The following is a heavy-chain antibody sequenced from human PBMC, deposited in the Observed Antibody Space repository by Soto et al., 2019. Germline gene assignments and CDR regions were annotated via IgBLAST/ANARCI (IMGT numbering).Heavy chain of an antibody. J-gene: IGHJ6*02. D-gene: IGHD3-3*01. CDR1: GGSVSSGSYY. Sequence: SETLSLTCTVSGGSVSSGSYYWSWIRQPPGKGLEWIGYIYYSGSTNYNPSLKSRVTISVDTSKNQFSLKLSSVTAADTAVYYCARALRFLEWSYRSYYYYGMDVWGQGTTVTVSS. CDR3: ARALRFLEWSYRSYYYYGMDV. CDR2: IYYSGST. V-gene: IGHV4-61*01.